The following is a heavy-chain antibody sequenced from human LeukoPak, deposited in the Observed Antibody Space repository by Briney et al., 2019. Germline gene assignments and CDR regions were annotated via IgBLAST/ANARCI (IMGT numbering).Heavy chain of an antibody. CDR2: ISGSGGST. Sequence: GGSLRLSCAASGFAFSSYAMSWVRQAPGKGLEWVSAISGSGGSTYYADSVRGRFTISRDSSKNTLYLQMNSLRAEDTAVYYCAKPITMVRGKDFDYWGPGTLVTVSS. V-gene: IGHV3-23*01. CDR1: GFAFSSYA. D-gene: IGHD3-10*01. CDR3: AKPITMVRGKDFDY. J-gene: IGHJ4*02.